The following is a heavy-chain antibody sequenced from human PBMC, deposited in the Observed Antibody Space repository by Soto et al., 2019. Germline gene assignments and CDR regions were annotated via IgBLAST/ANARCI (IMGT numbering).Heavy chain of an antibody. CDR2: IYHSGST. J-gene: IGHJ4*02. V-gene: IGHV4-4*02. CDR1: SGSISSSNW. D-gene: IGHD3-3*01. Sequence: SSETLSLTCAVSSGSISSSNWWSWVRQPPGKGLEWIGEIYHSGSTNYNPSLKSRVTISVDKSKNQFSLKLSSVTAADTAVYYCARVDAPTIFGVVPPLYYFDYWGQGTLVTVSS. CDR3: ARVDAPTIFGVVPPLYYFDY.